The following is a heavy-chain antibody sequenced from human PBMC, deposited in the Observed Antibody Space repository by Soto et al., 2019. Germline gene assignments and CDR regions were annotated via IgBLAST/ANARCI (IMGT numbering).Heavy chain of an antibody. V-gene: IGHV3-30-3*01. Sequence: QVQLVESGGGVVQPGRSLRLSCAASGFTFSSYAMHWVRQAPGKGLEWVAVISYDGSNKYYADSVKGRFTISRDNSKNTLYLQMNSLRAEDTAVYYCARDEGGSYWGYFDYWGQGTLVTVSS. CDR3: ARDEGGSYWGYFDY. CDR1: GFTFSSYA. J-gene: IGHJ4*02. CDR2: ISYDGSNK. D-gene: IGHD1-26*01.